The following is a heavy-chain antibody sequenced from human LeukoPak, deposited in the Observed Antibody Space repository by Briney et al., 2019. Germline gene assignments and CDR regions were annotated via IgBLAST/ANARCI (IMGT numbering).Heavy chain of an antibody. CDR1: GYTFTSYY. CDR2: INPNSGST. J-gene: IGHJ4*02. V-gene: IGHV1-46*01. Sequence: ASVKVSCKASGYTFTSYYMHWVRQAPGQGLEWMGWINPNSGSTSYAQKLQGRVTMTTDTSTSTAYMELRSLRSDDTAVYYCARAEITIFGVVIAPHDYWGQGTLVTVSS. CDR3: ARAEITIFGVVIAPHDY. D-gene: IGHD3-3*01.